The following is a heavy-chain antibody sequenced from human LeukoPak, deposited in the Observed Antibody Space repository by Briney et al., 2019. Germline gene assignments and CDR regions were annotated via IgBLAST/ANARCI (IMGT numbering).Heavy chain of an antibody. J-gene: IGHJ6*04. Sequence: GGAPRLSCEAPGFNFTNYWMSWVRQAPGEGVGWGAHIKQEGSEKYYVDSVKGRFTISRDNAKNSLYLQMNSLRGEDTAVYYCARDHCGSTSCYATCYYYGMDVWGKGPRSPSAQ. CDR2: IKQEGSEK. CDR3: ARDHCGSTSCYATCYYYGMDV. D-gene: IGHD2-2*01. V-gene: IGHV3-7*03. CDR1: GFNFTNYW.